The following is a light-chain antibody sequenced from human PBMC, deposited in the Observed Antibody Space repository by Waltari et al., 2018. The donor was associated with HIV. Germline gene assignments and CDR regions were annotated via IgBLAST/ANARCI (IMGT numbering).Light chain of an antibody. V-gene: IGLV3-21*02. CDR3: QVWDTTSNHFV. Sequence: SYVLTQPPSVSVAPGQTGPLTCGGNNTGSKSVHWYQQKPGQAPVLVVYDDSDRPSGIPERFSGSNSGNTATLSISRVEAGDEADYYCQVWDTTSNHFVFGSGTKVTVL. CDR1: NTGSKS. CDR2: DDS. J-gene: IGLJ1*01.